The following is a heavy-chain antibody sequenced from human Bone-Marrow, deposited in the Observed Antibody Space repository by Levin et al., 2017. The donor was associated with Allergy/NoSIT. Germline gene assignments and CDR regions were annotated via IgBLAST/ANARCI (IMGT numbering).Heavy chain of an antibody. J-gene: IGHJ4*02. CDR3: AKDMGPGGVGATPHY. D-gene: IGHD1-26*01. V-gene: IGHV3-23*01. CDR1: AFTFSSYA. CDR2: ISRSGSDT. Sequence: GGSLRLSCAASAFTFSSYAMTWVRQAPGKGLECVSAISRSGSDTYYADSVKGRFTISRDNSKNTLFLQMDSLRADDTAIYYCAKDMGPGGVGATPHYWGQGTLVTVSS.